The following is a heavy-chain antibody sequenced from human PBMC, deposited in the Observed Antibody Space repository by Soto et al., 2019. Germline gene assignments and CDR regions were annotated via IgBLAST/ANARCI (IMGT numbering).Heavy chain of an antibody. V-gene: IGHV4-39*01. J-gene: IGHJ4*02. Sequence: SETLSVTCTVSGRTFNINADFWYLAWIRRPPGKGLEWIGSIDNGGDTHYNAPLKSRVIISADTSKNQFSLSLNSVTAADTAEYYGVKRSLLMAPIWGQGFQVTVSS. D-gene: IGHD1-26*01. CDR3: VKRSLLMAPI. CDR1: GRTFNINADF. CDR2: IDNGGDT.